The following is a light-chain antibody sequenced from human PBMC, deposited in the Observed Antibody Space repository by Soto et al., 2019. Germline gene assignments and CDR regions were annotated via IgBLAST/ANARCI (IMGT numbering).Light chain of an antibody. J-gene: IGKJ3*01. CDR2: WAS. CDR3: QQYYSTLREFT. V-gene: IGKV4-1*01. CDR1: QSVLYSSNNKNY. Sequence: DIVMTQSPDSLAVSLGERATINCKSSQSVLYSSNNKNYLAWYQQKPGQPPKLLIYWASTRESGVPDRFSDSGSGTDFTLTISSLQAEDVAVYYCQQYYSTLREFTFGPGTKVDIK.